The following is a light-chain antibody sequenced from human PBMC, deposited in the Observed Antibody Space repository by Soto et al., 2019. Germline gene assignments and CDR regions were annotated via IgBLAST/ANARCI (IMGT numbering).Light chain of an antibody. J-gene: IGKJ5*01. CDR1: RSLDSGQ. Sequence: EIVLTQSPGTLSWSPGESATLSCRASRSLDSGQLAWYQQKVGRAPRLLIHDAFMRATGIPDRFSGSGSGTDFTLTIARLEPEDFAVYYCQQYGDSPRTFGQGTRLETK. V-gene: IGKV3-20*01. CDR3: QQYGDSPRT. CDR2: DAF.